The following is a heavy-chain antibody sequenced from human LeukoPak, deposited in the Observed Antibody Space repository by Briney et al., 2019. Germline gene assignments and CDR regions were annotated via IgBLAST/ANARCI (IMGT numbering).Heavy chain of an antibody. CDR3: ARDRDYGDYSVGFFDL. CDR1: GYTFVNYG. J-gene: IGHJ2*01. D-gene: IGHD4-17*01. V-gene: IGHV1-18*01. Sequence: ASVKASCKASGYTFVNYGISWVRQAPGQGLEWMGWISTYNGNKSSAQKFQGRVTMTTDTSTTTAYLEVRRLRPDDTAVYYCARDRDYGDYSVGFFDLWGRGTLVT. CDR2: ISTYNGNK.